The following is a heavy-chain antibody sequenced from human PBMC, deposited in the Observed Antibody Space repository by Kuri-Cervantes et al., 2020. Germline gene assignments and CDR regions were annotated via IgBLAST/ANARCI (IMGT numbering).Heavy chain of an antibody. Sequence: GGSLRLSCADSGFTFSSYWVHWVRQPPGKGLEWFTRRNSDGSSKSYSDPVKGRFTISRDNAKNSLYLQMNSQRAEDTAWYYCAKDREMAAASMRAWFDPWGQGTLVTVSS. V-gene: IGHV3-74*01. CDR2: RNSDGSSK. CDR3: AKDREMAAASMRAWFDP. CDR1: GFTFSSYW. J-gene: IGHJ5*02. D-gene: IGHD6-13*01.